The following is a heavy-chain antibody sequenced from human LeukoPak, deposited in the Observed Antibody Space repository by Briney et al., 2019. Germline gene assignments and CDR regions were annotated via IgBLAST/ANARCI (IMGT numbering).Heavy chain of an antibody. D-gene: IGHD3-22*01. J-gene: IGHJ4*02. CDR2: INPIFGTA. CDR3: ARIYYDTSGHVEPTDY. CDR1: GGTFSSYA. V-gene: IGHV1-69*05. Sequence: ASVKVSCKASGGTFSSYAISWVRQAPGQGLEWMGGINPIFGTANYAQKFQGRVTITTDESTSTAYMELSSLRSEDTAVYYCARIYYDTSGHVEPTDYWGQGTLVTVSS.